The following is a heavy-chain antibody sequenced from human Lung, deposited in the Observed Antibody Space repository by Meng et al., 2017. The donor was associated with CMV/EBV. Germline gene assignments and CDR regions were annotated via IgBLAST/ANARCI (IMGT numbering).Heavy chain of an antibody. CDR2: IKSKTDGGTT. J-gene: IGHJ6*02. Sequence: GGSXRLXCAASGFXFSNAWMSWVRQAPGKGLEWVGRIKSKTDGGTTDYAAPVKGRFTISRDDSKNTLYLQMNSLKTEDTAVYYCTTGRIYCSSTSCHWGGMDVXGQGXTVTVSS. CDR3: TTGRIYCSSTSCHWGGMDV. CDR1: GFXFSNAW. D-gene: IGHD2-2*01. V-gene: IGHV3-15*01.